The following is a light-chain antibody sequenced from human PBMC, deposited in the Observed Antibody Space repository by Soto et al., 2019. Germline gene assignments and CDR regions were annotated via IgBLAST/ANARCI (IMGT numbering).Light chain of an antibody. CDR1: QTVSSD. CDR3: QQYGSSSIT. Sequence: EIVMTQSPATPSLSPGERATLSCRAGQTVSSDLAWYQQKPGQAPRLLIYGASSRATGIPDRFSGSGSGTDFTLTISRLQNEDFAVYYCQQYGSSSITFGQGTRLEIK. CDR2: GAS. V-gene: IGKV3-20*01. J-gene: IGKJ5*01.